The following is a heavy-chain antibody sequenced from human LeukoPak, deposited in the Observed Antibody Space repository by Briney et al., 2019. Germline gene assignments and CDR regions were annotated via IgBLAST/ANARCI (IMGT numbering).Heavy chain of an antibody. V-gene: IGHV3-7*01. CDR1: GFTFSSYW. Sequence: GGSLRLSCAASGFTFSSYWMSWVRQAPGKGLEWVANIKQDGSVKYYVDSVTGRFTISRDNAKNTLYLQMNSLRAEDTAVYYCAKDIAVAGRPSPLDYWGQGTLVTVSS. CDR3: AKDIAVAGRPSPLDY. CDR2: IKQDGSVK. D-gene: IGHD6-19*01. J-gene: IGHJ4*02.